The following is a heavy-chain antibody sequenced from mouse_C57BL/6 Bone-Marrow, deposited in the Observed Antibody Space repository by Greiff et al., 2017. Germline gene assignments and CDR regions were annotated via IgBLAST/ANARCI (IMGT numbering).Heavy chain of an antibody. CDR2: INPGSGGT. D-gene: IGHD2-4*01. V-gene: IGHV1-54*01. CDR1: GYAFTNYL. Sequence: QVQLKQSGAELVRPGTSVKVSCKASGYAFTNYLIAWVKQRPGQGLEWIGVINPGSGGTNYNEKFKGKATLTADKSSSTAYMQLSSLTSEDSAVYFCARGDFDYDGAWFAYWGQGTLVTVSA. CDR3: ARGDFDYDGAWFAY. J-gene: IGHJ3*01.